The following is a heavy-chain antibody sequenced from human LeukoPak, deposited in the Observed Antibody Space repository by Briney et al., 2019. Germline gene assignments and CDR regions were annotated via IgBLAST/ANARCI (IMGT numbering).Heavy chain of an antibody. Sequence: GASVKVSCKASGYTFTSYGISWVRQAPGQGLEWMGWISAYNGNTNYAQKLQGRVTMTTDTSTSTAYMELRSLRSDDTAVYYCARDPEQKDYYDSSALYTPAWFDPWGQGTLVTVSS. J-gene: IGHJ5*02. CDR3: ARDPEQKDYYDSSALYTPAWFDP. CDR1: GYTFTSYG. V-gene: IGHV1-18*01. D-gene: IGHD3-22*01. CDR2: ISAYNGNT.